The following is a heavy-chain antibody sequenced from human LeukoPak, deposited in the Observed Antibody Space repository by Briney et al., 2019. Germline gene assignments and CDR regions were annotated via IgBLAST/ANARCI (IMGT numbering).Heavy chain of an antibody. J-gene: IGHJ4*02. V-gene: IGHV1-2*06. CDR2: INPNSGGT. CDR3: ARIDGYNAPLDY. D-gene: IGHD5-24*01. Sequence: ASVKVSCKASGYTFTGYYMHWVRQAPGQGLEWIGRINPNSGGTNYAQKFQGRVTMTRDTSISTAYMELSRLRSDDTAVYYCARIDGYNAPLDYWGQGTLVTVSS. CDR1: GYTFTGYY.